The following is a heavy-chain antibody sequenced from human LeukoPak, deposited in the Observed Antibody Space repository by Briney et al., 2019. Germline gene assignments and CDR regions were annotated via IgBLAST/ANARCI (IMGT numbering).Heavy chain of an antibody. D-gene: IGHD2-2*01. CDR2: IYTSGST. CDR1: GGSFSGYY. V-gene: IGHV4-4*09. Sequence: PSETLSLTCAVYGGSFSGYYWSWIRQPPGKGLEWIGFIYTSGSTNYNPSLKSRVTISVDTSKNQFSLKLSSVTAADTAVYYCARHRRIVVPDLQRYYYYYYMDVWGKGTTVTVSS. J-gene: IGHJ6*03. CDR3: ARHRRIVVPDLQRYYYYYYMDV.